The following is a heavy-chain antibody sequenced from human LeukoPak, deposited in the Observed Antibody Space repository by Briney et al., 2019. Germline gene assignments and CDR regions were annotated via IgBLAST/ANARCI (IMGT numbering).Heavy chain of an antibody. CDR2: IIPILGIA. CDR1: GGTFSSYA. CDR3: ARDPIGYSPDYFDY. Sequence: PGASVKVSCKASGGTFSSYAISWVRQAPGQGLEWMGRIIPILGIANYAQKFQGRVTITADKSTSTAYMELSSLRSEDTAGYYCARDPIGYSPDYFDYWAREPWSPSPQ. J-gene: IGHJ4*02. D-gene: IGHD2-21*01. V-gene: IGHV1-69*04.